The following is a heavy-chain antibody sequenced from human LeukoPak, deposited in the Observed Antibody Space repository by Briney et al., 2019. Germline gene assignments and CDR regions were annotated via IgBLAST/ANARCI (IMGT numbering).Heavy chain of an antibody. V-gene: IGHV4-39*01. J-gene: IGHJ4*02. CDR1: VDSISSNEYC. D-gene: IGHD2-21*01. CDR3: ARRRAGVDCYGASDY. Sequence: SQTLSLTCTVSVDSISSNEYCGGSVRQPPGKGREWIGSISYSGSTYYKPSLKRRVTISVDTSKNQFSLKLSSATAADTAVYFSARRRAGVDCYGASDYCGQGTLVTVSS. CDR2: ISYSGST.